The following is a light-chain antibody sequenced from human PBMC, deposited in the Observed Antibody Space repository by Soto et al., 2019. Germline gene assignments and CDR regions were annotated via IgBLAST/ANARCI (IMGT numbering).Light chain of an antibody. Sequence: DIQMTQSPSTLSASVGDRVTITCRASQSISSWLAWYQQKPGKAPKLLIYKASSLESGVPSRFRGSGSGTEFTLTISSLQPDDFATYYCQQYNRYRGTLGQGTTVEIK. V-gene: IGKV1-5*03. J-gene: IGKJ1*01. CDR1: QSISSW. CDR2: KAS. CDR3: QQYNRYRGT.